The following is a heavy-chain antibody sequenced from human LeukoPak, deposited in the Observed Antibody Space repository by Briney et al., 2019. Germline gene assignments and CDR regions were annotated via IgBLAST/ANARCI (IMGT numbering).Heavy chain of an antibody. J-gene: IGHJ4*02. CDR1: GYTFTGYY. CDR3: ASLRDGYNLFDY. CDR2: INPNSGGT. Sequence: ASVKVSCKASGYTFTGYYMHWVRQAPGQGLEWMGWINPNSGGTNYAQKFQGRVTMTRDKSISTAYMELSRLRSDDTAVYYCASLRDGYNLFDYWGQGTLVTVSS. V-gene: IGHV1-2*02. D-gene: IGHD5-24*01.